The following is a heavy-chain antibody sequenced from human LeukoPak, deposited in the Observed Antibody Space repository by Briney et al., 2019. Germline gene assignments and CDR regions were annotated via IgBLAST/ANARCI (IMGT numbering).Heavy chain of an antibody. CDR1: GGSISSYY. CDR2: IYYSGST. CDR3: ARDVDSSGYYYGFGY. V-gene: IGHV4-59*01. Sequence: SETLSLTCTVPGGSISSYYWSWIRQPPGKGLEWIGYIYYSGSTNYNPSLKSRVTISVDTSKNQFSLKLSSVTAADTAVYYCARDVDSSGYYYGFGYWGQGTLVTVSS. J-gene: IGHJ4*02. D-gene: IGHD3-22*01.